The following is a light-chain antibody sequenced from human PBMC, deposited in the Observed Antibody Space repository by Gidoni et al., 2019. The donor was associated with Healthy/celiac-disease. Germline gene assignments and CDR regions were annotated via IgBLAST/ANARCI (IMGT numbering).Light chain of an antibody. CDR2: GAS. CDR3: QQYGSSPPWT. Sequence: IVLTPSPGTLSLSPGESATLSCRASQSVSSSYLAWYQQKPGQAPRLLIYGASSSATGIPDRFSGSGSGTDVTLTISRLEPEDFAVYYCQQYGSSPPWTFGQGTKVEIK. J-gene: IGKJ1*01. V-gene: IGKV3-20*01. CDR1: QSVSSSY.